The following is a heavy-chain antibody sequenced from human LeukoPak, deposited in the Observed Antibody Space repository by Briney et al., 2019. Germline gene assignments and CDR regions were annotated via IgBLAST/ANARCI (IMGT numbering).Heavy chain of an antibody. D-gene: IGHD3-9*01. CDR1: GFTVSSNY. CDR3: ASVVRNWLP. V-gene: IGHV3-21*01. J-gene: IGHJ5*02. Sequence: GGSLRLSCAASGFTVSSNYMSWVRQAPGKGLEWVSSISSSSSYIYYADSVKGRFTISRDNAKNSLYLQMNSLRAEDTAVYYCASVVRNWLPWGQGTLVTVSS. CDR2: ISSSSSYI.